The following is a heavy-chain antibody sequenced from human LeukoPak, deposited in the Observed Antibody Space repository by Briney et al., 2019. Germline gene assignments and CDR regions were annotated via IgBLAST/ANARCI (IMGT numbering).Heavy chain of an antibody. D-gene: IGHD1-26*01. J-gene: IGHJ4*02. CDR1: GFTFSSYG. V-gene: IGHV3-30*02. CDR2: IRYDGSNK. Sequence: PGGSLRLSCAASGFTFSSYGMHWVRQAPGKGLEWVAFIRYDGSNKYYADSVKGRFTISRDNSKNRLYLQMNSLRAEDTAVYYCAKDQFRFRVGATRGGFDYWGQGTLVTVSS. CDR3: AKDQFRFRVGATRGGFDY.